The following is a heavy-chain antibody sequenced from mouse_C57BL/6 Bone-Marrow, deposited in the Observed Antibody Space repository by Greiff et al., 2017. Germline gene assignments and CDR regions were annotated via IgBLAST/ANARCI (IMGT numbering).Heavy chain of an antibody. J-gene: IGHJ4*01. D-gene: IGHD2-5*01. CDR2: IDPSDSET. CDR1: GYTFTSYW. CDR3: ARGDYSNYDYAMDY. V-gene: IGHV1-52*01. Sequence: QVQLQQPGAELVRPGSSVKLSCKASGYTFTSYWMHWVKQRPIQGLEWIGNIDPSDSETHYNQKFKDKATLTVDKSSSTAYMQLSSLTSEDSAVYYCARGDYSNYDYAMDYWGQGTSVTVSS.